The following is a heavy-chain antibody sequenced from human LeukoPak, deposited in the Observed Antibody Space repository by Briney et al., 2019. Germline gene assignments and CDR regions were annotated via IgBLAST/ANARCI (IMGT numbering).Heavy chain of an antibody. D-gene: IGHD2-15*01. CDR3: VRFPQYCSGGSCRIFDF. CDR2: INTGNGNT. J-gene: IGHJ4*02. Sequence: ASVKVSCKASGYTFTNYAMHWVRQAPGQRLEWMGWINTGNGNTKYSQKMQGRVTISRDTSASTAYMELDSLKSGDTAVYYCVRFPQYCSGGSCRIFDFWGQGTLVTVSS. CDR1: GYTFTNYA. V-gene: IGHV1-3*04.